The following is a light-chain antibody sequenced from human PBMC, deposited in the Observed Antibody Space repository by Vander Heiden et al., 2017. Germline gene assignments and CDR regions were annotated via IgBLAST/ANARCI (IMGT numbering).Light chain of an antibody. CDR3: LQHNSYPWT. V-gene: IGKV1-17*01. J-gene: IGKJ1*01. CDR2: AAS. Sequence: DIQMTQSPSSLSASVGDRVTITCRASQGIRKDLGWYQQKPGKAPKRLIYAASSLQSGVPPRFSGSGSGTEFTLTISSLQPEDFATYYCLQHNSYPWTFGQGTKVEIK. CDR1: QGIRKD.